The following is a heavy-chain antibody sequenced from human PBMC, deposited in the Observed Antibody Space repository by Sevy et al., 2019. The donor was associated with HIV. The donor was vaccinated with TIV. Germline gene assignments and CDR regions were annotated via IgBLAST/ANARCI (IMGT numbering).Heavy chain of an antibody. CDR1: GFIFDDYS. Sequence: GGSLRLSCAASGFIFDDYSMHWVRQAPGKGLEWVSGIRWKSGSIGYADSVKGRFAISRDNAKNSLFLQMNSLRPEDMAFYYCVRDKAGYSNGWREPFEHWGQGTLVTVSS. D-gene: IGHD6-19*01. J-gene: IGHJ4*02. V-gene: IGHV3-9*03. CDR3: VRDKAGYSNGWREPFEH. CDR2: IRWKSGSI.